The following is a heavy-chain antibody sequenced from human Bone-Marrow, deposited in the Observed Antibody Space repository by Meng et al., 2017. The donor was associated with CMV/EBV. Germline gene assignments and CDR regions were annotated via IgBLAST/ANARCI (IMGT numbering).Heavy chain of an antibody. CDR3: ARDPLVVVVPAATDL. CDR2: IYYSGST. Sequence: LSLTCTVSGGSISSGDYYWSWIRQPPGKGLEWIGYIYYSGSTYYNPSLKSRVTISVDTSKNQFSLKLSSVTAADTAVYYCARDPLVVVVPAATDLWGRGTLVTVSS. J-gene: IGHJ2*01. D-gene: IGHD2-2*01. CDR1: GGSISSGDYY. V-gene: IGHV4-30-4*08.